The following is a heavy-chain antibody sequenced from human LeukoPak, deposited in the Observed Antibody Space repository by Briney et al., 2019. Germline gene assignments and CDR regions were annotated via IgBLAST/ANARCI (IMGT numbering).Heavy chain of an antibody. D-gene: IGHD5-24*01. CDR3: ARGRARIRDEDTGPEYYFDY. CDR1: GYTFTSYY. J-gene: IGHJ4*02. Sequence: ASVKVSCKASGYTFTSYYMHWVRQAPGQGLEWMGIINPSGGSTSYAQKFQGRVTMTRDTSTSTVYMELSSVTAADTAVYYCARGRARIRDEDTGPEYYFDYWGQGTLVTVSS. V-gene: IGHV1-46*01. CDR2: INPSGGST.